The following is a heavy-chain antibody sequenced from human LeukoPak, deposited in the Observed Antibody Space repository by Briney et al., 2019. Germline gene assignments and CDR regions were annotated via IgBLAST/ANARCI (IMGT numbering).Heavy chain of an antibody. CDR2: ISSSSSYI. J-gene: IGHJ6*02. V-gene: IGHV3-21*01. CDR3: AAPYGYDSSGYYYDYYYGMDV. D-gene: IGHD3-22*01. CDR1: GFTFSSYS. Sequence: GGSLRLSCAASGFTFSSYSMNWVRQAPGKGLEWVSSISSSSSYIYYADSVKGRFTISRDNAKISLYLQMNSLRAEDTAVYYCAAPYGYDSSGYYYDYYYGMDVWGQGTTVTVSS.